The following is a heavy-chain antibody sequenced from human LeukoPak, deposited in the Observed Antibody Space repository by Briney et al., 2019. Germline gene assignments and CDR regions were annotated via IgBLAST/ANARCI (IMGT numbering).Heavy chain of an antibody. J-gene: IGHJ4*02. Sequence: GRSLRLSCTASGFTFGDYAMNWVRQAPGKGLEWVSSISSSSSYIYYADSVKGRFTISRDNAKNSLYLQMNSLRAEDTAVYYCARDKSVLPLDYWGQGTLVTVSS. CDR2: ISSSSSYI. CDR3: ARDKSVLPLDY. D-gene: IGHD5-18*01. V-gene: IGHV3-21*04. CDR1: GFTFGDYA.